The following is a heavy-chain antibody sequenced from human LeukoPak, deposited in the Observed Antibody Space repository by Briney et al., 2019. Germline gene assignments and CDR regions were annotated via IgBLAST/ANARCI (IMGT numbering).Heavy chain of an antibody. V-gene: IGHV3-23*01. CDR2: ISGSGGST. D-gene: IGHD3-9*01. J-gene: IGHJ4*02. CDR3: AKGSIYDILTGYHFDY. CDR1: GFTFSSYA. Sequence: GGSLRLSCAASGFTFSSYAMSWVRQAPGKGLEWVSAISGSGGSTYYADSVKGRFTISRDNSKNTLYLQMNSLGAEDTAVYYCAKGSIYDILTGYHFDYWGQGTLVTVSS.